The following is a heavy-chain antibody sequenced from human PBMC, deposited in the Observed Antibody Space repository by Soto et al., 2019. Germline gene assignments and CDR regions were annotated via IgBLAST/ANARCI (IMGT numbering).Heavy chain of an antibody. CDR3: ARHRGPYSSSWYRARWFDP. Sequence: PSETLSLTCTVSGGSISSSSYYWGWIRQPPGKGLEWIGSIYYSGSTYYNPSLKSRVTISVDTSKNQFSLKLSSVTAADTAVYYCARHRGPYSSSWYRARWFDPWGQGTLVTVYS. CDR2: IYYSGST. D-gene: IGHD6-13*01. V-gene: IGHV4-39*01. CDR1: GGSISSSSYY. J-gene: IGHJ5*02.